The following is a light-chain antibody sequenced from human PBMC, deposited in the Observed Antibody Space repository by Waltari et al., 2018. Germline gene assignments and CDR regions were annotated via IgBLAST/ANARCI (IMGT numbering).Light chain of an antibody. V-gene: IGLV1-44*01. CDR1: SSNIGSNN. J-gene: IGLJ6*01. Sequence: QSVLTQPPSTSGTPGQRVTISCSGSSSNIGSNNVNWYHQVPGTAPKLLIYSRNQRPSGVPYRFSASKSGTSASLTISGLESEDEADYYCAAWDDSLNGLVFGSGTKVTVL. CDR3: AAWDDSLNGLV. CDR2: SRN.